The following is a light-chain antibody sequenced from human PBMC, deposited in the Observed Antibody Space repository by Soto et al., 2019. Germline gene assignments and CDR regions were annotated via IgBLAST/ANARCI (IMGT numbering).Light chain of an antibody. CDR3: AAWDDSLNEYV. CDR2: GNS. CDR1: SSNIGPGFD. V-gene: IGLV1-40*01. Sequence: QSVLTQPPSVSGAPGQTVTISCAGSSSNIGPGFDVHWYQQVSGAAPKLLIYGNSNRPSGVPDRFSGSRSGTSASLAITGLQPEDEADYCCAAWDDSLNEYVFGDGTKVTVL. J-gene: IGLJ1*01.